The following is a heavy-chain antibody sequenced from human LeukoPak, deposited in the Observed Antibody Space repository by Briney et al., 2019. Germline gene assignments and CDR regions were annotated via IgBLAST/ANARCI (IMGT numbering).Heavy chain of an antibody. V-gene: IGHV3-7*01. CDR1: GFIFSRYW. J-gene: IGHJ6*03. Sequence: GGSLRLSCAASGFIFSRYWMNWVRQAPGKGLEGVATIKQDGSEKYYMDSVKGRFTISRDNAKNSLYLQMNSLRAEDTAVYYCAKDGLLSIAAAGYYYYYMDVWGKGTTVTVSS. D-gene: IGHD6-13*01. CDR3: AKDGLLSIAAAGYYYYYMDV. CDR2: IKQDGSEK.